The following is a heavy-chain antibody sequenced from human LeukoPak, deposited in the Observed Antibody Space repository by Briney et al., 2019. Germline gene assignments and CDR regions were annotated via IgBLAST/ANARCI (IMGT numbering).Heavy chain of an antibody. CDR1: GGTFSSYA. V-gene: IGHV1-69*05. D-gene: IGHD6-13*01. CDR3: ARDDLDSSSWYGY. J-gene: IGHJ4*02. CDR2: IIPIFGTA. Sequence: SVKVSCKASGGTFSSYAISWVRQAPGQGLEWMGGIIPIFGTANYAQKFQGRVTITTDESTTTVYMELSRLRSEDTAVYYCARDDLDSSSWYGYWGQGTLVTVSS.